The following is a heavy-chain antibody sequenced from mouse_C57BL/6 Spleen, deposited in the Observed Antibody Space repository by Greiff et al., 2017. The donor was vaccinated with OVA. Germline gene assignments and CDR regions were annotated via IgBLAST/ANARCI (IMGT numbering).Heavy chain of an antibody. CDR2: INYDGSST. D-gene: IGHD1-1*01. CDR1: GFTFSDYY. V-gene: IGHV5-16*01. J-gene: IGHJ1*03. CDR3: ARAYYGSSWYFDV. Sequence: EVNLVESEGGLVQPGSSMKLSCTASGFTFSDYYMAWVCQVPEKGLEWVANINYDGSSTYYLDSLKSRFIISRDNAKNILYLQMSSLKSEDTATYYCARAYYGSSWYFDVWGTGTTVTVSS.